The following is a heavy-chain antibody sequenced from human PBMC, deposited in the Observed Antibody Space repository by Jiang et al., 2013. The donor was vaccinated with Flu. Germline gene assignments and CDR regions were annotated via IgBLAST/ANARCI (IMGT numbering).Heavy chain of an antibody. CDR3: AKGVGGYGDYADS. Sequence: FSSMLATGCDRPLDKDLSGWRDLPXFGTTNYAQKFQSRVTITVDKSTSTAYMELSSLTSEDTAVYYCAKGVGGYGDYADSWGQGTLVTVSS. D-gene: IGHD5-18*01. J-gene: IGHJ4*02. CDR2: LPXFGTT. CDR1: FSSML. V-gene: IGHV1-69*06.